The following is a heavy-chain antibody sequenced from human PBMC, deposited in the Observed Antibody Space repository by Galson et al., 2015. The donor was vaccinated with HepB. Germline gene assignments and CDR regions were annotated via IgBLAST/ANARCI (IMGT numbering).Heavy chain of an antibody. D-gene: IGHD6-19*01. J-gene: IGHJ6*02. V-gene: IGHV4-4*07. CDR1: GGSISYYY. CDR2: LYTSGSS. Sequence: ETLSLTCTVSGGSISYYYWNWIRQPAGKGLQWIGRLYTSGSSSHNPSLKSRVTMSVDTSKNQFSLKLSSVTAADTAVYYCARDKAVAGTGNMDVWGRGTTVTVSS. CDR3: ARDKAVAGTGNMDV.